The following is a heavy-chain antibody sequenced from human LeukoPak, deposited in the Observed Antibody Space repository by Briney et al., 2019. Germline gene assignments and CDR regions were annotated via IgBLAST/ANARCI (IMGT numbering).Heavy chain of an antibody. CDR3: ARDPSGDSFGSYGMDV. CDR2: ISYDGSNK. J-gene: IGHJ6*02. Sequence: GRSLRLSCAASGFTFSSYDMHWVRQAPGKGLEWVAVISYDGSNKYYAASVKGRFTISRDNSKNTLYLQMNSRRPEDTAVYYCARDPSGDSFGSYGMDVWGQGTTVTVSS. V-gene: IGHV3-30*03. CDR1: GFTFSSYD. D-gene: IGHD5-18*01.